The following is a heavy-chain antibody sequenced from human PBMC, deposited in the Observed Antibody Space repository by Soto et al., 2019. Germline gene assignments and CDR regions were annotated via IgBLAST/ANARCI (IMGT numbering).Heavy chain of an antibody. CDR2: TSGAGDTT. V-gene: IGHV3-23*01. CDR3: GKDLPSWLGFSLGP. D-gene: IGHD3-10*01. Sequence: EVQLLESGGGSVQPGGSLRLSCAGSGFTFSTYAMSWVRQAPGKGLEWVSATSGAGDTTYYADSVEGRFTISRDNSKNALYLQMNSLRAEDTAVYYCGKDLPSWLGFSLGPWGQGTLVTVSP. CDR1: GFTFSTYA. J-gene: IGHJ5*02.